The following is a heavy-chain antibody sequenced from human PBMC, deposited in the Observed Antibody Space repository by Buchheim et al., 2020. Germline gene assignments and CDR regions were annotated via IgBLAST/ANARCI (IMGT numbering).Heavy chain of an antibody. CDR2: ISSGSSYI. V-gene: IGHV3-21*01. J-gene: IGHJ4*02. CDR1: GFTFSSYT. CDR3: ARDSYSGTYRTFDY. Sequence: EVQLVESGGGLVKPGGSLRLSCAASGFTFSSYTMNWVRQAPGKGLEWVSSISSGSSYIYYADSVKGRFTISRDNAKNSLYPQMNSLRAEDTAVYYCARDSYSGTYRTFDYWGQGTL. D-gene: IGHD1-26*01.